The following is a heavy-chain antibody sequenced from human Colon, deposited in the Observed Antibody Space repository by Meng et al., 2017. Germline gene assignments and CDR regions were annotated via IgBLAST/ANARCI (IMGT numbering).Heavy chain of an antibody. D-gene: IGHD6-13*01. CDR3: ARQYSSTWYLFDY. CDR2: SSTYNGNT. J-gene: IGHJ4*02. V-gene: IGHV1-18*01. Sequence: QVQLVQSGAEVKKPGASVKVSCKTSGYTFKNFGISWVRQAPGQGLEWMGWSSTYNGNTNYAQKFQGRVTLTTDASTSTAYMEIWSLRSDDTAVYHCARQYSSTWYLFDYWGQGTLVTVSS. CDR1: GYTFKNFG.